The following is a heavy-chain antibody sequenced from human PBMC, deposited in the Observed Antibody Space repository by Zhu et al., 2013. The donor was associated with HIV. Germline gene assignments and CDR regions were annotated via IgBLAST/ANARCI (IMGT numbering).Heavy chain of an antibody. D-gene: IGHD3-10*01. CDR3: ASSLKFGELEVDP. CDR1: GYSISSGYY. V-gene: IGHV4-38-2*02. CDR2: IYHSGST. J-gene: IGHJ5*02. Sequence: QVQLQESGPGLVKPSETLSLTCTVSGYSISSGYYWGWIRQPPGKGLEWIGSIYHSGSTYYNPSLKSRVTISVDTSKNQFSLKLSSVTAADTAVYYCASSLKFGELEVDPWGQGTLVTVSS.